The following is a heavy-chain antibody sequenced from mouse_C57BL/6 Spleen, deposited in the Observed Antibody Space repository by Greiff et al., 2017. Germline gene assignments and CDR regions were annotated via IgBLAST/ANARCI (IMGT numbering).Heavy chain of an antibody. CDR1: GYTFTSYW. V-gene: IGHV1-50*01. CDR2: IDPSDSYT. D-gene: IGHD1-1*01. CDR3: ARRTTVGYFDV. J-gene: IGHJ1*03. Sequence: VQLQQPGAELVKPGASVTLSCKASGYTFTSYWMQWVKQRPGQGLEWIGEIDPSDSYTNYNQKFKGKATVTVDTSSSTAYMQLSSLTSEDSAVYYCARRTTVGYFDVWGTGTTVTVSS.